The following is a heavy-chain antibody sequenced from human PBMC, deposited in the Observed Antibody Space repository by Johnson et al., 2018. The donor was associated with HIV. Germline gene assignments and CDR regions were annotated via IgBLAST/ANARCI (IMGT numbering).Heavy chain of an antibody. Sequence: QVQLVESGGGVVQPGRSLRLSCAASGFTFSSYAMHWVRQAPGKGLEWVAVISYDGSNKYYADSVKGRFTISRDNSKNTVYLQMNSLRAEDTAVYYCAKDRSGSAGAFDIWGQGTMVTVSS. V-gene: IGHV3-30*04. CDR2: ISYDGSNK. CDR1: GFTFSSYA. J-gene: IGHJ3*02. CDR3: AKDRSGSAGAFDI. D-gene: IGHD1-26*01.